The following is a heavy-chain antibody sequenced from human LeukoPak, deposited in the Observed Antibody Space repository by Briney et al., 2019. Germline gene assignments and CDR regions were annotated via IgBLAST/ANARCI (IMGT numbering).Heavy chain of an antibody. D-gene: IGHD3-9*01. CDR3: ARRNYDILTGYYNDYFDY. Sequence: GASLQISCKASGSRFTSYWIGWVRQMPGKGLEWVGIIYPSDSDARYSPSFQGQVTISADKSINTAYLQWSSLKASDTAMYYCARRNYDILTGYYNDYFDYWGQGTLVTVSS. CDR1: GSRFTSYW. V-gene: IGHV5-51*01. J-gene: IGHJ4*02. CDR2: IYPSDSDA.